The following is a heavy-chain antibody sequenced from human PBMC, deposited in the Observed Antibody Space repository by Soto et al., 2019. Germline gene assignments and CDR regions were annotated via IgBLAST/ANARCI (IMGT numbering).Heavy chain of an antibody. V-gene: IGHV3-48*03. D-gene: IGHD3-22*01. CDR2: ISSTGSNI. J-gene: IGHJ4*02. Sequence: PGGSLRLSCVASEFTLCDYEMKWVRQAPGKGLEWISYISSTGSNIIYEASVKGRFTISRDNAKNSVYLQMNGLRAEDTAVYYCVRHTGWHYDCRGQGSLVTISS. CDR3: VRHTGWHYDC. CDR1: EFTLCDYE.